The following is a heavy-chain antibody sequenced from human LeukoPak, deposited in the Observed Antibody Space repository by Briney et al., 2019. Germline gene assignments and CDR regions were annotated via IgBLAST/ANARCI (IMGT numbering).Heavy chain of an antibody. CDR1: GYSFSSYW. Sequence: GESLKISCQVFGYSFSSYWFGWVRQMPGKGLEWMGIIYPGDSDTRYSPSFQGQVTISVNISISTAYLQWSSLKVSDTAIYYCARLNYFDSSGHDDYWGQGTLVSVSS. J-gene: IGHJ4*02. CDR2: IYPGDSDT. D-gene: IGHD3-22*01. V-gene: IGHV5-51*01. CDR3: ARLNYFDSSGHDDY.